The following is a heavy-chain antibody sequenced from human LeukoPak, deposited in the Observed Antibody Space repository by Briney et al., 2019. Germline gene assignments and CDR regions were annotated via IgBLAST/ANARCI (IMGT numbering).Heavy chain of an antibody. CDR3: AKDPNYYGSGSYFDY. D-gene: IGHD3-10*01. V-gene: IGHV3-23*01. CDR1: GFTFRFYA. Sequence: GGSLRLSCAASGFTFRFYAMSWVRQSPGKGLEWVSAISGSGGSTYFADSVKGRFTISRDNSKNTLYLQMNSLRAEDTAVYYCAKDPNYYGSGSYFDYWGQGTLVTVSS. J-gene: IGHJ4*02. CDR2: ISGSGGST.